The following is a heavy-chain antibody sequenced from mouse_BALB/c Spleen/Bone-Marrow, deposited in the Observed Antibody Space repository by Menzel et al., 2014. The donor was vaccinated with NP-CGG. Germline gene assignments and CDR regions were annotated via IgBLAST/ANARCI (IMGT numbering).Heavy chain of an antibody. Sequence: EVKLVESGGGLVKPGGSLKLSCAASGFTFSDYYMYWVRQTPEKRLDWVATISDGGSYTYYPDSVKGRFTISRDNAKNNLYLQMSSLKSEDTAMYYCARGSSYFDYWGQGTTLTVSS. V-gene: IGHV5-4*02. CDR3: ARGSSYFDY. J-gene: IGHJ2*01. CDR1: GFTFSDYY. CDR2: ISDGGSYT. D-gene: IGHD1-1*01.